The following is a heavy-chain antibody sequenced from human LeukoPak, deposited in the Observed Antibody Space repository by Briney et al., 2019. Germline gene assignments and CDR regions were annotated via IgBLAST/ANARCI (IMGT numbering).Heavy chain of an antibody. CDR1: GDSIIGKY. J-gene: IGHJ4*02. CDR2: VHTSGST. D-gene: IGHD4-23*01. V-gene: IGHV4-4*07. CDR3: ARDGGGNRNFDY. Sequence: KPSETLSLTCDVSGDSIIGKYWSWIRQPAGKGLEWIGRVHTSGSTNYNPSLKSRVTLSQDTSKNQFYLRLASVTAADTAVYYCARDGGGNRNFDYWGQGTLVTVSS.